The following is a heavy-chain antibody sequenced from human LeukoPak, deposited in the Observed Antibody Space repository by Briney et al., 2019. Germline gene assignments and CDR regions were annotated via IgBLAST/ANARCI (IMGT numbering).Heavy chain of an antibody. CDR3: ARLGYSSSWFYFDY. D-gene: IGHD6-13*01. J-gene: IGHJ4*02. CDR1: GGSFSGYY. Sequence: SGTLSLTCAVYGGSFSGYYWSWIRQPPGKGLEWIGYIYYSGSTNYNPSLKSRVTISVDTSKNQFSLKLSSVTAADTAVYYCARLGYSSSWFYFDYWGQGTLVTVSS. V-gene: IGHV4-59*01. CDR2: IYYSGST.